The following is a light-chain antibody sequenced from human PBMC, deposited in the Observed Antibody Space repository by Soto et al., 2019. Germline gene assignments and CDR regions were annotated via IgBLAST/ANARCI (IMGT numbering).Light chain of an antibody. CDR1: QGIRRD. CDR2: VAS. V-gene: IGKV1-6*01. Sequence: AIQMTQSPSSLSASVGDRVTITCRASQGIRRDLGWYQQKPGEAPKLLIYVASTLQSGVPSRFSGSGSGTDFTLTISSLQPEDSATYYGLQDYNYPYTCGQGTKLEIK. CDR3: LQDYNYPYT. J-gene: IGKJ2*01.